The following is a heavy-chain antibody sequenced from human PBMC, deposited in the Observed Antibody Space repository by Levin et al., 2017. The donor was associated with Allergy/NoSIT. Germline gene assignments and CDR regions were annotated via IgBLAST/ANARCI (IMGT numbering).Heavy chain of an antibody. Sequence: KISCKASGGTFSSYAISWVRQAPGQGLEWMGGIIPIFGTANYAQKFQGRVTITADESTSTAYMELSSLRSEDTAVYYCAGFLFYDSSGYYDAFDIWGQGTMVTVSS. D-gene: IGHD3-22*01. CDR2: IIPIFGTA. V-gene: IGHV1-69*01. CDR1: GGTFSSYA. CDR3: AGFLFYDSSGYYDAFDI. J-gene: IGHJ3*02.